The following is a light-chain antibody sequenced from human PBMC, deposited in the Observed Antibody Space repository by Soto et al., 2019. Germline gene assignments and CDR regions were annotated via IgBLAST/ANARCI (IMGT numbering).Light chain of an antibody. CDR2: LGS. J-gene: IGKJ1*01. CDR3: MQSLQTPPWT. V-gene: IGKV2-28*01. CDR1: QDLLHSNGYNY. Sequence: DIVMTQSPLSLAVTPGEPASISCRSSQDLLHSNGYNYLDWYLQKPGQSPQLLIYLGSNRASGVPDRFSGSGSGTDFTLTISRVEAEDVGVYYCMQSLQTPPWTFGQGTKVEIK.